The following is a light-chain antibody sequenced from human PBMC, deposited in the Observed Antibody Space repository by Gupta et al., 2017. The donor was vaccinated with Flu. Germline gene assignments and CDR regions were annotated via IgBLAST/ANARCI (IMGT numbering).Light chain of an antibody. CDR1: QTVSRNY. Sequence: EMVLTQSPGTLSLSPGERATLSCRTSQTVSRNYLAWYQQKPGQAPRLLIYGASSRATCIPDSFSGSGSGTDFTLTISRLEPEDLAVYYCQQYGGSPPYSFGQGTKVEI. J-gene: IGKJ2*03. V-gene: IGKV3-20*01. CDR3: QQYGGSPPYS. CDR2: GAS.